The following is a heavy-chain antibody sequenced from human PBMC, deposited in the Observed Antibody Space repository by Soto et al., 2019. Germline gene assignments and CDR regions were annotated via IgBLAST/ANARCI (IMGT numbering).Heavy chain of an antibody. J-gene: IGHJ4*01. Sequence: SQTLSLTWAISGDSVSSDSAAGNLIRQSPSRGLEWLGRTYYRSKWYNDYAGFVRGRITVNADTSKNQFSLQLNSVTPEDAAVYYCARDRQWSLGYWEQGTLVSAAS. V-gene: IGHV6-1*01. D-gene: IGHD2-15*01. CDR1: GDSVSSDSAA. CDR2: TYYRSKWYN. CDR3: ARDRQWSLGY.